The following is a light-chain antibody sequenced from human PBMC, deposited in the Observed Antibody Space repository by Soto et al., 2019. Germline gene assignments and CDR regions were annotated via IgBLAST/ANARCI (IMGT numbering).Light chain of an antibody. Sequence: DIQMTQSPSTLSAVVGDRVTVTCRASQSVSSWLAWYQQKPGEVPKVLIYRASNLERGVPSRFSGGGSGTEFTLTISGLQPEDFATYYRQQYNSFPWTFGQGTKVDIK. CDR1: QSVSSW. CDR3: QQYNSFPWT. V-gene: IGKV1-5*03. CDR2: RAS. J-gene: IGKJ1*01.